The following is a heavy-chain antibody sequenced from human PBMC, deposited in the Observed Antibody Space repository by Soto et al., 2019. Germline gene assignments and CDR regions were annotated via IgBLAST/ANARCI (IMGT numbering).Heavy chain of an antibody. Sequence: QVQLVQSGAEVKKPGSSVKVSCKASGGTFSSYTISWVRQAPGQGLEWMGRIIPILGIANYAQKFQGRVTITADKSTSTAYMELSSLRSEDTAVYYCARDQDVAVAGTFDPCGQGTLVTVSS. CDR3: ARDQDVAVAGTFDP. CDR2: IIPILGIA. J-gene: IGHJ5*02. D-gene: IGHD6-19*01. V-gene: IGHV1-69*08. CDR1: GGTFSSYT.